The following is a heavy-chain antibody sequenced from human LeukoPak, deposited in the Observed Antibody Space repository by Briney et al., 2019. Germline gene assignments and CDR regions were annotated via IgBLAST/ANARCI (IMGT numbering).Heavy chain of an antibody. D-gene: IGHD3-22*01. J-gene: IGHJ6*02. CDR3: AIPQGSSGYHRRYYYGMDV. V-gene: IGHV4-61*02. Sequence: PSETLSLTCTVSGGSISSGSYYWSWIRQPAGKGLEWIGRIYTSGSTNYNPSLKSRVTISVDTSKNQFSLKLSSVTAADTAVYYCAIPQGSSGYHRRYYYGMDVWGQGTTVTVSS. CDR1: GGSISSGSYY. CDR2: IYTSGST.